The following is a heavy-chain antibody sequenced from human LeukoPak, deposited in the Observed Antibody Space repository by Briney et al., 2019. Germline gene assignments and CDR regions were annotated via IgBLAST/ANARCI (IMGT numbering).Heavy chain of an antibody. D-gene: IGHD5-12*01. CDR2: ISYDGSNK. CDR1: GFTFSNYA. J-gene: IGHJ6*03. V-gene: IGHV3-30*04. Sequence: GGSLRLSCAASGFTFSNYAMHWVGQAPGKGLEWVAVISYDGSNKFYADSVKGRFTISRDNSKNTLHLQMNSLRAEDTAVYYCARSLATSYYYMDVWGKGTTVTVSS. CDR3: ARSLATSYYYMDV.